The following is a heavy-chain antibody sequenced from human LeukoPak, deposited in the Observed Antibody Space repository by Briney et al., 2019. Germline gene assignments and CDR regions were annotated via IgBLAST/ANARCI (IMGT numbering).Heavy chain of an antibody. D-gene: IGHD5-18*01. CDR1: GFTFSNYA. J-gene: IGHJ5*02. CDR3: AKVNAGSAKDTAMVTGNWFDP. CDR2: ITDSGSST. Sequence: GGSLRLSCAASGFTFSNYAMSWVRQAPGKGLEWVSFITDSGSSTYYADSVKGRFTISRDNSKNTLYLQMNSLRAEDTAVYYCAKVNAGSAKDTAMVTGNWFDPWGQGTLVTVSS. V-gene: IGHV3-23*01.